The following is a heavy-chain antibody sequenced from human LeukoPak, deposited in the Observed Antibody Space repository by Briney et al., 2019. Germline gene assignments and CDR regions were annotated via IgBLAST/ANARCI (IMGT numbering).Heavy chain of an antibody. J-gene: IGHJ3*02. Sequence: SETLSLTCTVSGGSISSSSYYWGWIRQPPGKGLEWIGSIYYSGSTYYNPSLKSRVTISVDTSKNQFSLQLSSVTAADTAVYYCARHPNRNFGDWGAFDIWGQGTMVTVSS. CDR2: IYYSGST. D-gene: IGHD3-10*01. V-gene: IGHV4-39*01. CDR1: GGSISSSSYY. CDR3: ARHPNRNFGDWGAFDI.